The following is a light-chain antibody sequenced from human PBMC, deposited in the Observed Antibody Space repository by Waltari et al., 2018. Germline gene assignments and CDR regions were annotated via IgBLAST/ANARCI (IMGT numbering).Light chain of an antibody. Sequence: QSALTPPPSASGSPGQSAPISCTGTSGDICTSAHVPWYQQHPGKAPKVIVYAVTKRPSGVPDRFSGSKSGDTAFLTVSGLQAEDEADYYCSSYAGNYIYVFGTGTEVTVL. CDR2: AVT. J-gene: IGLJ1*01. CDR3: SSYAGNYIYV. V-gene: IGLV2-8*01. CDR1: SGDICTSAH.